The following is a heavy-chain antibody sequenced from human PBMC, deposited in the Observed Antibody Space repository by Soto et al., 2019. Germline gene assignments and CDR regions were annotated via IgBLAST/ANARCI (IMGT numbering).Heavy chain of an antibody. D-gene: IGHD4-17*01. CDR2: IYYSGST. J-gene: IGHJ4*02. CDR1: GGTISTGGYY. CDR3: ARGLSVTLFDN. Sequence: QVQLQESGPGLVKPSQTLSLTCTVSGGTISTGGYYWTWIRQHPGKGLEWIGYIYYSGSTYYNPSLKSRVTISVDTSKNQFSLKLSSVTAADTAVYYCARGLSVTLFDNWGQGTLVTVSS. V-gene: IGHV4-31*03.